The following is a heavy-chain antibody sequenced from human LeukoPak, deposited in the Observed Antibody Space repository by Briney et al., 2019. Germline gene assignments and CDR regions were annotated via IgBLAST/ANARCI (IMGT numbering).Heavy chain of an antibody. D-gene: IGHD6-13*01. CDR3: ARVAEQQLIHDY. CDR1: GGSISSYY. Sequence: PSETLSLTCTVSGGSISSYYWSWIRQPPGKGLEWIGYIYYSGSTNYNPSLKGRVTISVDTSKNQFSLKLSSVTAADTAVYYCARVAEQQLIHDYWGQGTLVTVSS. J-gene: IGHJ4*02. CDR2: IYYSGST. V-gene: IGHV4-59*01.